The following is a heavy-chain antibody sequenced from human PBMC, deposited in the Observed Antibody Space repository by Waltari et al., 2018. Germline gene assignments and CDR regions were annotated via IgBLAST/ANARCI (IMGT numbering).Heavy chain of an antibody. J-gene: IGHJ4*02. Sequence: EVQLVESGGGLVQPGGSLRLSCAASGFTFSSYEMNWVRQAPGKGLDWVSYISSSGSTIYYADSVKGRFTISRDNAKNSLYLQMNSLRAEDTAVYYCARRFCSGGSCYPFDYWGQGTLVTVSS. D-gene: IGHD2-15*01. CDR3: ARRFCSGGSCYPFDY. CDR1: GFTFSSYE. V-gene: IGHV3-48*03. CDR2: ISSSGSTI.